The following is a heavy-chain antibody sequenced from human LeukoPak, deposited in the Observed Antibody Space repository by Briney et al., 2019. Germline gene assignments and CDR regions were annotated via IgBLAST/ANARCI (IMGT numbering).Heavy chain of an antibody. CDR2: IKTDGSEK. D-gene: IGHD3-22*01. CDR3: AKEAADSRYYYDSSGYYYFDY. J-gene: IGHJ4*02. V-gene: IGHV3-7*01. Sequence: PGGSLRLSCEGSGFTFSNYWMGWVRQAPGKGLQWVANIKTDGSEKYYVDSVKGRFTISRDNAKNSLYLQMNSLRAEDTAVYYCAKEAADSRYYYDSSGYYYFDYWGQGTLATVSS. CDR1: GFTFSNYW.